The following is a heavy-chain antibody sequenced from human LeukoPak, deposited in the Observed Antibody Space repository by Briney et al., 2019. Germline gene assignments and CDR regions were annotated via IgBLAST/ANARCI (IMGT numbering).Heavy chain of an antibody. Sequence: GGSLRLSCAASGFTFSSYAMSWVRQAPGKGLEWVPGISGRDVSTYDAGSVKCRFTISRDNSKNTLYLQMNSLRAEDTAVYYCARSGGTSWYWGQGTLVTVSS. CDR1: GFTFSSYA. CDR3: ARSGGTSWY. V-gene: IGHV3-23*01. J-gene: IGHJ4*02. CDR2: ISGRDVST. D-gene: IGHD1-14*01.